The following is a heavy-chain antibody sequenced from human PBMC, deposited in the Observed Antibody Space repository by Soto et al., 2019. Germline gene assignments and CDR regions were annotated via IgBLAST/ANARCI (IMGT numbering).Heavy chain of an antibody. CDR2: ISYDGSNK. J-gene: IGHJ6*01. V-gene: IGHV3-30-3*01. CDR3: AIDLGMGYGDFRADYGMDV. Sequence: QVQLVESGGGVVQPGRSLRLSCAASGFTFSSYAMHWVRQAPGKGLEWVAVISYDGSNKYDAASVKGRFTISRDNSKNTLYLQMNSLRAEDTAVYYCAIDLGMGYGDFRADYGMDVWGQGTTVTVSS. D-gene: IGHD4-17*01. CDR1: GFTFSSYA.